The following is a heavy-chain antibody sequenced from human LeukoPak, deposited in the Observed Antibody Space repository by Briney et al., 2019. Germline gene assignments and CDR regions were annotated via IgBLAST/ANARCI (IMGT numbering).Heavy chain of an antibody. CDR3: ARVGGGLDAFDI. D-gene: IGHD3-16*01. CDR2: ISSSSSYI. Sequence: KTGGSLRLSCAASGFTFSGYSMNWVRQAPGKWLEWVSSISSSSSYIYYADSVKGRFTISRDNAKNSLYLQMNSLRAEDTAVYYCARVGGGLDAFDIWGQGTMVTVSS. CDR1: GFTFSGYS. V-gene: IGHV3-21*01. J-gene: IGHJ3*02.